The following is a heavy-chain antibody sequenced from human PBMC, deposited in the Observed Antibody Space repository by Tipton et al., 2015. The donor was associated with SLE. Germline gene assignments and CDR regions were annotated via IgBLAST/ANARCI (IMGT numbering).Heavy chain of an antibody. V-gene: IGHV4-59*01. J-gene: IGHJ4*02. CDR2: IFYSGRT. CDR3: ASEPEGDY. CDR1: GGSISSYY. Sequence: LSLTCTVSGGSISSYYWSWIRQPPGKGLEWIGYIFYSGRTNYNPSLKSRVTISADPSKNQFSLRLSSVTVADTAVYYCASEPEGDYWGQGTLVTVSS.